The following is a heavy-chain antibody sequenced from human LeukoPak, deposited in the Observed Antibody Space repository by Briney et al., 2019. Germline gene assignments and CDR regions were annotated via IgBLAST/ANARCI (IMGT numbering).Heavy chain of an antibody. V-gene: IGHV4-34*01. Sequence: SETLSLTCTVSGGSISSYYWSWIRQPPGKGLEWIGEINHSGSTNYNPSLKSRVTISVDTSKNQFSLKLSSVTAADTAVYYCASGRGYSYGYSDYWGQGTLVTVSS. CDR2: INHSGST. CDR1: GGSISSYY. J-gene: IGHJ4*02. CDR3: ASGRGYSYGYSDY. D-gene: IGHD5-18*01.